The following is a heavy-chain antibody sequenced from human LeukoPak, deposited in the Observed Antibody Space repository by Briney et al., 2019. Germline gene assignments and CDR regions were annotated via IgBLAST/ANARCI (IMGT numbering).Heavy chain of an antibody. D-gene: IGHD5-24*01. V-gene: IGHV4-59*01. CDR1: GGSISSYY. CDR2: IYYSGST. Sequence: SETLSLTCTVSGGSISSYYWGWIRQPPGKGLEWIGYIYYSGSTNYNPSLKSRVTISVDMSKNQFSLKLSSVTAADTAVYYCARGARRDGYNPPNFDYWGQGTLVTVSS. CDR3: ARGARRDGYNPPNFDY. J-gene: IGHJ4*02.